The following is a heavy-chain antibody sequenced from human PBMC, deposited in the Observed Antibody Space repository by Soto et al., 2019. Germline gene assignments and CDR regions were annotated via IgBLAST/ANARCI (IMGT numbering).Heavy chain of an antibody. D-gene: IGHD3-16*02. V-gene: IGHV3-21*01. CDR2: ISSSSSYI. CDR1: GFTFSSYS. Sequence: EVQLVESGGGLVKPGGSLRLSCAASGFTFSSYSMNWVRQAPGKGLEWVSSISSSSSYIYYADSVKGRFTISRDNAKNSLYLQMNSLRAEGTAVYFCARDHRADYDYVWGSYRQNDYWGQGTLVTVSS. J-gene: IGHJ4*02. CDR3: ARDHRADYDYVWGSYRQNDY.